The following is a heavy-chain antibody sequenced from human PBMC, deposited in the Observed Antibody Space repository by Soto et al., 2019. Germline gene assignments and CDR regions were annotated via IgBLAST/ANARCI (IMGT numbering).Heavy chain of an antibody. CDR3: AKQYCFGSGSYVFYFDY. CDR2: MSGTAGNT. Sequence: EVQLLESGGGSVQPGGSLRLSCAASGFTFSNYAMTWVRQAPGKGLEWVSTMSGTAGNTYYADSVKGRFTISRDNSKNTLYLQMNSLRAEDTAVYYCAKQYCFGSGSYVFYFDYWGQGTLVTVSS. J-gene: IGHJ4*02. D-gene: IGHD3-10*01. CDR1: GFTFSNYA. V-gene: IGHV3-23*01.